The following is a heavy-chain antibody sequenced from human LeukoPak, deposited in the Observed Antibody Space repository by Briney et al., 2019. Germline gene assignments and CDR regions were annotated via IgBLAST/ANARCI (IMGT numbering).Heavy chain of an antibody. CDR2: ISWNSGSI. CDR1: GFTFDDYA. D-gene: IGHD6-13*01. CDR3: AKDSHYSSSWLFDY. J-gene: IGHJ4*02. Sequence: GRSLRLSCAASGFTFDDYAMHWVRQAPGKGLEWVSGISWNSGSIGYADSVKGRFTISRDNAKNSLYLQMNSLRAEDTALYYCAKDSHYSSSWLFDYWGQGTLVTVSS. V-gene: IGHV3-9*01.